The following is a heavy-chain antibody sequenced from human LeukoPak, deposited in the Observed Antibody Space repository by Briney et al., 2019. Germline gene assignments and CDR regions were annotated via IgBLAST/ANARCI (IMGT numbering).Heavy chain of an antibody. Sequence: WGSLRLSCAASGFTFSSYWMTWVRQAPGKGLEWGSYISGSSSTIYYADSVKGRFTISRDNGKNTLYLQMNSLRAEDTAVYYCARGSTYYDSSGQVPFDYWGQGTLVTVSS. J-gene: IGHJ4*02. CDR3: ARGSTYYDSSGQVPFDY. CDR1: GFTFSSYW. V-gene: IGHV3-48*01. D-gene: IGHD3-22*01. CDR2: ISGSSSTI.